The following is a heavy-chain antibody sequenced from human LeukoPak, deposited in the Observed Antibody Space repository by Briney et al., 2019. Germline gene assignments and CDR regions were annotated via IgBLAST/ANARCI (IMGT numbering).Heavy chain of an antibody. J-gene: IGHJ6*02. V-gene: IGHV1-18*01. D-gene: IGHD2-2*01. Sequence: ASVKVSCKASGYTFTSYGISWVRQAPGQGLKWMGWISAYNGNTNYAQKLQGRVTMTTDTSTSTAYMELRSLRSDDTAGYYCARDIPSSTSNSYYYYGMDVWGQGTTVTVSS. CDR1: GYTFTSYG. CDR3: ARDIPSSTSNSYYYYGMDV. CDR2: ISAYNGNT.